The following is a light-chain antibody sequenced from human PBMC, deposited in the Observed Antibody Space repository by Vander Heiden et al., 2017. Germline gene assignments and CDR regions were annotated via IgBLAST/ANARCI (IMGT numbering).Light chain of an antibody. J-gene: IGKJ2*01. Sequence: DIQMTQSPSSLSASVGDRVTITCRASQSISIYLNWYQQKPGKGPKLLIYAASTLQSGVPSRFTGSGYGTDFTLTVSSLQPEDFATYYCQQSYSSPMYTFGQGTKLEIK. CDR3: QQSYSSPMYT. CDR1: QSISIY. CDR2: AAS. V-gene: IGKV1-39*01.